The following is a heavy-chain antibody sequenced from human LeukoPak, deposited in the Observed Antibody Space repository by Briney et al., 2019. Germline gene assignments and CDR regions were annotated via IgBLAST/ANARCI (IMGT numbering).Heavy chain of an antibody. J-gene: IGHJ4*02. Sequence: PGRSLRLSCAASGFTFSSYGMHWVRQAPGKGLEWVAVISYDGSNKYYADSVKGRFTISRDNSKNTLYLQMNSLRAEDTAVYYCAIDGAEGFDYWGQGTLVTVSS. CDR2: ISYDGSNK. CDR3: AIDGAEGFDY. D-gene: IGHD4/OR15-4a*01. CDR1: GFTFSSYG. V-gene: IGHV3-30*03.